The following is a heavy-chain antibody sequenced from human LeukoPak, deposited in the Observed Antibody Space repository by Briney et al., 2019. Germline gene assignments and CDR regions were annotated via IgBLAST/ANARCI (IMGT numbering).Heavy chain of an antibody. V-gene: IGHV1-46*01. CDR2: INPSGGST. CDR1: GYTFTSYY. CDR3: ASGSGTWSPDY. D-gene: IGHD3-10*01. J-gene: IGHJ4*02. Sequence: ASVKVSCKASGYTFTSYYMHWVRQAPGQGLEWMGIINPSGGSTSYAQKFQGRVTMTRDMSTSTVYMDMSRLRTEDTAIYYCASGSGTWSPDYWGQGTLVTVSS.